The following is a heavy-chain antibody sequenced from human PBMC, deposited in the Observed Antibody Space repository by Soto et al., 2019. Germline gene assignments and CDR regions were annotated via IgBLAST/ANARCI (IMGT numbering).Heavy chain of an antibody. D-gene: IGHD2-2*01. J-gene: IGHJ6*03. CDR1: GFSFDEYA. V-gene: IGHV3-9*01. CDR3: AKGFCSSTRCLTYSYMDV. Sequence: EVQLVESGGGLVQPGRSLRLSCAASGFSFDEYAMHWVRQAPGKGLEWVSGVSWNSGTMSYGDSVRGRFAISRDNAKNSLYLQMNSLTTEDTALYYCAKGFCSSTRCLTYSYMDVWGKGTTVTVSS. CDR2: VSWNSGTM.